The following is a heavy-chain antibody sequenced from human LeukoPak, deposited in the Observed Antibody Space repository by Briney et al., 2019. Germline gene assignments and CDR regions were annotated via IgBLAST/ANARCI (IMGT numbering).Heavy chain of an antibody. J-gene: IGHJ4*02. CDR2: ISSSSSYI. CDR3: ARVKPGNYFDY. CDR1: GFTFSSYS. V-gene: IGHV3-21*01. Sequence: LGESLKISCAASGFTFSSYSMNWVRQAPGKGLEWVSSISSSSSYIYYADSVKGRFTISRDNAKNSLYLQMNSLRAEDTAVYYCARVKPGNYFDYWGQGTLVAVSS. D-gene: IGHD1-14*01.